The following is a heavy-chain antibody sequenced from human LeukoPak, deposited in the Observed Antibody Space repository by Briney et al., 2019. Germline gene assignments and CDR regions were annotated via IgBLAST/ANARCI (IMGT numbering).Heavy chain of an antibody. J-gene: IGHJ4*02. V-gene: IGHV3-30*04. CDR2: ISYDGSNK. D-gene: IGHD6-19*01. CDR3: AKGWYSSGWYVDY. CDR1: GXTFSSYA. Sequence: GGSLRLSCAASGXTFSSYAMHWVRQAPGKGLEWVAVISYDGSNKYYADSVKGRFTISRDNSKNTLYLQMNSLRAEDTAVYYCAKGWYSSGWYVDYWGQGTLVTVSS.